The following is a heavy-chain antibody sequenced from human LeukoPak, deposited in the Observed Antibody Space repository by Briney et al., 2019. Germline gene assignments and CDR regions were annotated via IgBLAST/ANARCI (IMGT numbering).Heavy chain of an antibody. J-gene: IGHJ4*02. Sequence: SETLSLTCTVSGYSISSGYYWGWIRQPPGKGLEWIGSIYHSGSTYYNPSLKSRVTISVDTSKNQFSLKLSSVTAADTAVYYCERDHGVVIVYFGYWGQGTLVTVSS. CDR1: GYSISSGYY. V-gene: IGHV4-38-2*02. CDR2: IYHSGST. CDR3: ERDHGVVIVYFGY. D-gene: IGHD3-3*01.